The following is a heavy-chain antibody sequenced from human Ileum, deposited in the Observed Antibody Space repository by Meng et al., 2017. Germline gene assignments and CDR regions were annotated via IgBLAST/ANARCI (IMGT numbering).Heavy chain of an antibody. D-gene: IGHD2-15*01. Sequence: GESLKISCAASGFSLSGYWMHWVRQVPGKGLVWVSDLSNDGSTTRYADSVKGRFTISRDSAKNTLFLQMNSLRGDDTAVYYCVREWSAYDYWGQGTLVTVS. CDR2: LSNDGSTT. J-gene: IGHJ4*02. CDR3: VREWSAYDY. CDR1: GFSLSGYW. V-gene: IGHV3-74*01.